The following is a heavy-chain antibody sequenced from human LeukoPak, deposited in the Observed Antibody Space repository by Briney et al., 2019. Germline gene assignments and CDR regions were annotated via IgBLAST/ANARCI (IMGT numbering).Heavy chain of an antibody. CDR2: IIPIFGTA. D-gene: IGHD6-19*01. CDR3: ARPGPYSSGWYDY. V-gene: IGHV1-69*13. J-gene: IGHJ4*02. Sequence: ASVKVSCKASGGTFSSYAISWVRQAPGQGLEWMGGIIPIFGTANYAQKFQGRVTITADESTSTAYMELSSLRSEDTAVYYCARPGPYSSGWYDYWGQGTLVTVSS. CDR1: GGTFSSYA.